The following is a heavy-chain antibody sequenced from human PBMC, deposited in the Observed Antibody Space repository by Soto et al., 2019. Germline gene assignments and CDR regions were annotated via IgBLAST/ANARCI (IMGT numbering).Heavy chain of an antibody. D-gene: IGHD3-22*01. V-gene: IGHV3-30-3*01. J-gene: IGHJ4*02. CDR3: AIGALYYYDSSGYYDR. Sequence: GGSLRLSCAASGFTFSSYAMHWVRQAPGKGLEWVAVISYDGSNKYYADSVKGRFTISRDNSKNTLYLQMNSLRAEDTAVYYCAIGALYYYDSSGYYDRWGQGTLVTVSS. CDR2: ISYDGSNK. CDR1: GFTFSSYA.